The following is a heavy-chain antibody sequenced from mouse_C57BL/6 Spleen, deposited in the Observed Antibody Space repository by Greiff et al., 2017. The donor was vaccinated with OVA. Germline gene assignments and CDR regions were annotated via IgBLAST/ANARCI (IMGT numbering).Heavy chain of an antibody. CDR1: GFTFSSYA. V-gene: IGHV5-9-1*02. D-gene: IGHD2-4*01. CDR3: TRDPGGDYHWYFDV. CDR2: ISSGGDYI. Sequence: EVKLVESGEGLVKPGGSLKLSCAASGFTFSSYAMSWVRQTPEKRLEWVAYISSGGDYIYYADTVKGRFTISRDNARNTLYLQMSSLKSEDTAMYYCTRDPGGDYHWYFDVWGTGTTVTVSS. J-gene: IGHJ1*03.